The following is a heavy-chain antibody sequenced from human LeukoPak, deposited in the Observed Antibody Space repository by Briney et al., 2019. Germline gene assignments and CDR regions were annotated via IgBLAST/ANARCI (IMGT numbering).Heavy chain of an antibody. CDR1: GYTFTSYG. CDR2: ISAYNGNT. D-gene: IGHD3-10*01. J-gene: IGHJ4*02. Sequence: VASVKVSCKASGYTFTSYGISWVRQAPGQGLEWMGWISAYNGNTNYAQKLQGRVTMTTDTSASTAYMELRRLRSDDTAVYYCARQRSTMVRGVIILRDFDYWGQGTLVTVSS. V-gene: IGHV1-18*01. CDR3: ARQRSTMVRGVIILRDFDY.